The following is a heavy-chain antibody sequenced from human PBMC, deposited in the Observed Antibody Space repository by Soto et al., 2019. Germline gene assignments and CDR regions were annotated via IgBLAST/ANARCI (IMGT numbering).Heavy chain of an antibody. CDR3: ARDPTVVSPDAFDI. D-gene: IGHD4-17*01. CDR1: GYTFTSFG. V-gene: IGHV1-18*01. CDR2: ISGYNGNT. Sequence: QVQLVQSGAEVKKPGASVKVSCKASGYTFTSFGVSWVRQAPGQGLEWMGWISGYNGNTNYAQKLQGRVTMTTDTSTHTAYMELRSLRSDDTAVYYCARDPTVVSPDAFDIWGQGTMVTVS. J-gene: IGHJ3*02.